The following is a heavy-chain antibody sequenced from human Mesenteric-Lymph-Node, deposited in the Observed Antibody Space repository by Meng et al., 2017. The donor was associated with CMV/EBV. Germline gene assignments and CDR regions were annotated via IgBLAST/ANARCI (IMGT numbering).Heavy chain of an antibody. CDR3: ARGGGYSSTWYGLSPDS. V-gene: IGHV4-39*07. Sequence: SETLSLTCTVSGGSITSSGYYWGWIRQPPGKGLEWIGSIFYSGSTYYNPSLKSRVTISVDTSKNQFSLRLSSVTAADTAMYYCARGGGYSSTWYGLSPDSWGQGTLVTVSS. CDR2: IFYSGST. CDR1: GGSITSSGYY. D-gene: IGHD6-13*01. J-gene: IGHJ4*02.